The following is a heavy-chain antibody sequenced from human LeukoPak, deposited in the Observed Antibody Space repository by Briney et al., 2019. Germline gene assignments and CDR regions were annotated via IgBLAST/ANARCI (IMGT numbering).Heavy chain of an antibody. CDR2: IIPILGIA. Sequence: SVKVSCKASGGTFSSYAISWVRQAPGQGLEWMGRIIPILGIANYAQKFQGRVTITADKSTSTAYMELSSLRSEDTAVYYCATARACSSTSCYYYYYYGMDVWGQGTTVTVSS. CDR3: ATARACSSTSCYYYYYYGMDV. J-gene: IGHJ6*02. V-gene: IGHV1-69*04. D-gene: IGHD2-2*01. CDR1: GGTFSSYA.